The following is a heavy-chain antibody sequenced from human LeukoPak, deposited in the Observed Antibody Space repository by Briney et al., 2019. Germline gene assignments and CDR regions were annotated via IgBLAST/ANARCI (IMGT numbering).Heavy chain of an antibody. CDR1: GYTFTAYY. CDR2: INPNSGGT. CDR3: AREGHCSGGSCPDY. D-gene: IGHD2-15*01. J-gene: IGHJ4*02. Sequence: GASVKVPCKASGYTFTAYYMHWVRQAPGQGLAWMGWINPNSGGTNYAQNFQGRVTMTRDTSTSTAYMDLSSLRSDDTAVYYCAREGHCSGGSCPDYWGQGTLVTVSS. V-gene: IGHV1-2*02.